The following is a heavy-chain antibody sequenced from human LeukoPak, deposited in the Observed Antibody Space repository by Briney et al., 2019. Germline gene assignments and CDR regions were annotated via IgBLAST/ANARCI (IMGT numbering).Heavy chain of an antibody. Sequence: SGGSLRLSCAASGFTFSSYSMNWVRQAPGKGLEWVSSISSSSSYIYYADSVKGRFTISRDNAKNSLYLQMNSLRAEDTAVYYCATRGFEDYSSDYWGQGTLVTVSS. D-gene: IGHD2-21*01. CDR1: GFTFSSYS. CDR2: ISSSSSYI. J-gene: IGHJ4*02. V-gene: IGHV3-21*01. CDR3: ATRGFEDYSSDY.